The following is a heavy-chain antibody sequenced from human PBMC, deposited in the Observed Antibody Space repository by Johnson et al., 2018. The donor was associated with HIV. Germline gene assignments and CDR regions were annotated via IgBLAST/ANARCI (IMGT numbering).Heavy chain of an antibody. J-gene: IGHJ3*02. CDR3: AKKEVGFGEAIDAFDI. Sequence: VQLVESGGGVVRPGGSLRLSSAASGFTFDDYDMSWVRQAPGKGLEWVSGISWNSGRTAYADSVKGRFTISRDNSKNTLYLQMNSLRVEDTAVYYCAKKEVGFGEAIDAFDIWGQGTMVTVSS. V-gene: IGHV3-20*04. CDR1: GFTFDDYD. CDR2: ISWNSGRT. D-gene: IGHD3-10*01.